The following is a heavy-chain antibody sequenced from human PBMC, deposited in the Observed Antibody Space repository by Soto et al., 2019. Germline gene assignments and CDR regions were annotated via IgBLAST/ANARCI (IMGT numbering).Heavy chain of an antibody. CDR3: ARYPYVKDAFDL. Sequence: QVQLVQSGAEVKKPGGAVTISCKASGFAFSEYGFSWVRQAPGQGLEWMAWVSLYNGDIHYAQRFQGRGTMTTDTPTETVYMEMRSLRSDDTAVYYCARYPYVKDAFDLWGQGTMVSVSS. CDR2: VSLYNGDI. D-gene: IGHD1-20*01. V-gene: IGHV1-18*01. CDR1: GFAFSEYG. J-gene: IGHJ3*01.